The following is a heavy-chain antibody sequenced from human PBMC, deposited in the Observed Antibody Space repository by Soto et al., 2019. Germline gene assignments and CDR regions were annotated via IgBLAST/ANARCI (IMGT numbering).Heavy chain of an antibody. CDR1: GTSIDSSAYY. CDR2: IFYSGTA. CDR3: ASPGGDFVLSREY. D-gene: IGHD2-21*01. J-gene: IGHJ4*02. V-gene: IGHV4-39*01. Sequence: SETLSLTCTIAGTSIDSSAYYWAWIRQPPGKGLEWIGSIFYSGTAYYNPSLAGRVSMSVDTSKNQFYLKLNSVSAADTAVFFRASPGGDFVLSREYWGPGILVTVCS.